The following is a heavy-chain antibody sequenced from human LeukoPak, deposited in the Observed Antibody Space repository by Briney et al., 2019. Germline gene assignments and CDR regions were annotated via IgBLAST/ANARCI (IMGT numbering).Heavy chain of an antibody. Sequence: GGSLRLSCAASGFTVSSNYMSWVRQAPGEGLEWVSVIYSGGSTYYADSVKGRFTISRNKSKNTLCLQMNSLSAEDTAVYYCARELDGGFDPWGQGTLVTVSS. CDR2: IYSGGST. CDR1: GFTVSSNY. CDR3: ARELDGGFDP. D-gene: IGHD3-16*01. J-gene: IGHJ5*02. V-gene: IGHV3-53*01.